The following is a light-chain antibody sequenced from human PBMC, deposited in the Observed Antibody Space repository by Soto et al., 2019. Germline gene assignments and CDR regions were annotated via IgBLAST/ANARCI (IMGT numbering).Light chain of an antibody. CDR1: SSNVGSNT. CDR3: ALWDDSLNGVV. J-gene: IGLJ2*01. V-gene: IGLV1-44*01. Sequence: QSVLTQPPSASGTPGQRVTISCSGSSSNVGSNTVNWYQQFPGTAPKLLIHSNDERPSGVPDRFSGSNSGTSASLAISGLQSEDEADYYCALWDDSLNGVVLGGGTKVTVL. CDR2: SND.